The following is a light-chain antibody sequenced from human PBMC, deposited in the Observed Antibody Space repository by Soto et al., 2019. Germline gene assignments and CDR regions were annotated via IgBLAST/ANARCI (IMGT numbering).Light chain of an antibody. Sequence: EIVLTQSPCTLSLSPGERATLSSGASQSVSSSYLAWYQQTPGQAPRLLIYDASHRATGIPVRFSGSGSESDFTLTISSLEPEDFAVYYCQQRSYPITFGQGTRLEIK. CDR3: QQRSYPIT. J-gene: IGKJ5*01. CDR2: DAS. V-gene: IGKV3D-20*02. CDR1: QSVSSSY.